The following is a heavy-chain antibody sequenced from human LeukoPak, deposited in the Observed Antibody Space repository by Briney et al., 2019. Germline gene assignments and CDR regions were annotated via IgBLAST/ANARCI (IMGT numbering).Heavy chain of an antibody. CDR2: INSDGSST. CDR3: ARGAPGGSFFDY. CDR1: GFTFITSW. V-gene: IGHV3-74*01. Sequence: GGSLRLSCAASGFTFITSWRHWVRHAPGKGLVWVSRINSDGSSTAYADSVKGRFTISRDNAKNTLDLQMNSLRAEDTAVYDCARGAPGGSFFDYWGQGALVTVSS. D-gene: IGHD1-26*01. J-gene: IGHJ4*02.